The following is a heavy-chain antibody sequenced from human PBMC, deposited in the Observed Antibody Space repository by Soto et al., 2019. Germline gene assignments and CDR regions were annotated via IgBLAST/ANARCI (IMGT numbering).Heavy chain of an antibody. CDR3: VKDGSSGWPYYYGLVV. J-gene: IGHJ6*02. Sequence: QVQLVESGGGVVQPGRSLRLSCAASGFTFSSYGMHWVRQAPGKGLEWVAGISYDGSNKYYADSVKGRCTIARDNSKNTLYLQMSSLRAEDTAVYYCVKDGSSGWPYYYGLVVWGQGTSVTVSS. D-gene: IGHD6-19*01. CDR2: ISYDGSNK. CDR1: GFTFSSYG. V-gene: IGHV3-30*18.